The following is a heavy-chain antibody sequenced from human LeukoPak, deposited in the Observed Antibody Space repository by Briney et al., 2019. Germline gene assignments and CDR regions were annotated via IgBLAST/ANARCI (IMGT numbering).Heavy chain of an antibody. D-gene: IGHD3-22*01. Sequence: SETLSLTCTVSGDSMRSYYWSWIRQPAGKGLEWIGRIYTSGSTNYNPSLKSRVTMSVDTSKNQFSLKLSSVTAADTAVYYCARHSRDSSGLFDYWGQGTLVTVSS. CDR2: IYTSGST. CDR1: GDSMRSYY. CDR3: ARHSRDSSGLFDY. V-gene: IGHV4-4*07. J-gene: IGHJ4*02.